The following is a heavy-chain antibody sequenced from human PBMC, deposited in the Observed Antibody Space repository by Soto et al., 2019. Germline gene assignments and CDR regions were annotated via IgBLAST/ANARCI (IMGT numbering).Heavy chain of an antibody. J-gene: IGHJ5*02. D-gene: IGHD3-22*01. CDR1: GGTFSTYT. CDR3: AGDPDSHYNASHAYCYP. V-gene: IGHV1-69*08. Sequence: QVQLVQSGAEVKKPGSSVKVSCKASGGTFSTYTITWVRQAPGQGLEWMGRIIPIIGIINYAQKFQGRVTITADKFTGTAYMELTRLRSDDTAVYYCAGDPDSHYNASHAYCYPWGQGTLVTVSS. CDR2: IIPIIGII.